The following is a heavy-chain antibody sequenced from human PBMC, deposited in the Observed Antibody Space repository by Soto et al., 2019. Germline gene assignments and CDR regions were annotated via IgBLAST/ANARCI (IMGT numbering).Heavy chain of an antibody. CDR2: IRVGGGDT. J-gene: IGHJ5*02. V-gene: IGHV3-23*01. Sequence: EVRLLESGGGLAQPGGSLRLSCAASGFTFSSSAMNWVRQAPGKGLEWVSSIRVGGGDTFYADSVRGRSTVSRDISRNTLYLQTHRLRAEDTAIYYCAKCSVGTVRSSGWRNGFDPWGQGTLVTVSS. CDR3: AKCSVGTVRSSGWRNGFDP. D-gene: IGHD6-19*01. CDR1: GFTFSSSA.